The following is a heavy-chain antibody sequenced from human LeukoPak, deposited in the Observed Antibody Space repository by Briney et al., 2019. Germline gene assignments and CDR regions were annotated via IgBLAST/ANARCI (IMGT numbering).Heavy chain of an antibody. CDR2: IWSDGSNK. D-gene: IGHD3-22*01. J-gene: IGHJ4*02. CDR3: VRGYYAGRGHHFEY. CDR1: GFTFSGYG. Sequence: GGSLRLSCATSGFTFSGYGMHWVRQAQGKGLEWVTVIWSDGSNKYYADSVKGRFTISRDNSKNTLYLQMNSLGAEDRAVYYCVRGYYAGRGHHFEYWGQGTLVTVFS. V-gene: IGHV3-33*01.